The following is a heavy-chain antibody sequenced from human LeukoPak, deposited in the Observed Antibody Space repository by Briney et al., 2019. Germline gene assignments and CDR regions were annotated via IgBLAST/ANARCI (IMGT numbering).Heavy chain of an antibody. CDR1: GFTFSSYS. Sequence: GGSLRLSCAASGFTFSSYSMNWVRQAPGKGLEWVSSISSSSSYIYYADSVKGRFTISRDNAKNSLYLQMNSLRAEDTAVYYCASFYGSGSYYRQIDYWGQGTLVTVSS. CDR2: ISSSSSYI. D-gene: IGHD3-10*01. CDR3: ASFYGSGSYYRQIDY. J-gene: IGHJ4*02. V-gene: IGHV3-21*01.